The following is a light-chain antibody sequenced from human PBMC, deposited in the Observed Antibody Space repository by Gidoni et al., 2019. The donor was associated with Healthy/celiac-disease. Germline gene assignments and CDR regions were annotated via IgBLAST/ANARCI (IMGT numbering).Light chain of an antibody. V-gene: IGKV3-15*01. CDR1: QSVSSN. J-gene: IGKJ2*04. CDR3: QQYNNWPCS. CDR2: GAS. Sequence: PAPLSVSPGERATLSCRASQSVSSNLAWYQQKPGQAPRLLIYGASTRATGIPARFSGSGSGTEFTLTISSLQSEDFAVYYCQQYNNWPCSFGQGTKLEIK.